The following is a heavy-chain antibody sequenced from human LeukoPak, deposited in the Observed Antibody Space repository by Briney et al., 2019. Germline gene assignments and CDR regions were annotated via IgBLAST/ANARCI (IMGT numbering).Heavy chain of an antibody. CDR3: AKGIHFSDYYESSGYSVDY. CDR1: GFTFNSYG. Sequence: PGGSLRLSCAASGFTFNSYGMHWVRQAPGKGLGWVAVISYDGSHKYYADSVKGRFTISRDNSKNTLYLQMNSLRAEDTAVYYCAKGIHFSDYYESSGYSVDYWGQGTLVTVSS. D-gene: IGHD3-22*01. J-gene: IGHJ4*02. V-gene: IGHV3-30*18. CDR2: ISYDGSHK.